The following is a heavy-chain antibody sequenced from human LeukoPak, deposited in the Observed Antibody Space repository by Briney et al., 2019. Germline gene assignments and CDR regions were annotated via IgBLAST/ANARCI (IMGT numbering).Heavy chain of an antibody. V-gene: IGHV3-7*03. Sequence: GGSLRLSCAASGFTFSSYWMSWVRQAPGKGLEWVANIKQDGSEKYYVDSVKGRFTISRDNAKNSLYLQMNSLRAEDTAVYYCAKVSESNYDFLTGYYTPYYFDYWGQGTLVTVSS. CDR3: AKVSESNYDFLTGYYTPYYFDY. CDR2: IKQDGSEK. CDR1: GFTFSSYW. J-gene: IGHJ4*02. D-gene: IGHD3-9*01.